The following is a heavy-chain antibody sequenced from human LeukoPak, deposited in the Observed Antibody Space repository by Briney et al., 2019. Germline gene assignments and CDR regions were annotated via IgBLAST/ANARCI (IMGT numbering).Heavy chain of an antibody. D-gene: IGHD1-26*01. V-gene: IGHV3-74*01. J-gene: IGHJ4*02. CDR3: ARDGDWVGATIDH. Sequence: GGSLRLSCAASGFTFSSYWMQWVRQGPGKGLVWVSRIRSDGTGTTYADSVKGRFTIFRDNAKNTLYLQMNSLRPEDTAVYNCARDGDWVGATIDHWGQGTLVTVSS. CDR2: IRSDGTGT. CDR1: GFTFSSYW.